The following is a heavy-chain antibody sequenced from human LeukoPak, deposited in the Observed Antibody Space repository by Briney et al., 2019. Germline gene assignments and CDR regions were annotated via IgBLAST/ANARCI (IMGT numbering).Heavy chain of an antibody. J-gene: IGHJ4*02. D-gene: IGHD6-19*01. Sequence: GGSLRLSCAASGFTFSEYTMHWVRQAPGKGLEWVSLISWNGARIHYGDSVKGRFTIYRDNSKNSLDLQMNSLRTEDTALYYCVKDLVAASENVRGWYPMDYCGQRTLVTVSS. CDR3: VKDLVAASENVRGWYPMDY. V-gene: IGHV3-43*01. CDR2: ISWNGARI. CDR1: GFTFSEYT.